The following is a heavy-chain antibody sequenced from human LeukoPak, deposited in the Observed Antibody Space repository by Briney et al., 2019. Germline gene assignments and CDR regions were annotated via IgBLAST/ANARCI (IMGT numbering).Heavy chain of an antibody. V-gene: IGHV4-59*01. CDR2: IYYSGST. CDR1: GGSISSYY. Sequence: SETLSLTCTVSGGSISSYYWSWIRQPPGKGLEWIGYIYYSGSTNYNPSLKSRVTISVDTSKNQFSLKLSSVTAADTAVYYCAREGYDFRSGRMYAFDIWGQGTMVTVSS. D-gene: IGHD3-3*01. CDR3: AREGYDFRSGRMYAFDI. J-gene: IGHJ3*02.